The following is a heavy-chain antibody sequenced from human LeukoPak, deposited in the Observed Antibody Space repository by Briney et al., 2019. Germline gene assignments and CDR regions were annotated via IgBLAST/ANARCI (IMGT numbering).Heavy chain of an antibody. D-gene: IGHD5-12*01. CDR2: IYSGGST. Sequence: GGSLRLSCAASGFTVSSNHMSWVRQAPGKGLEWVSVIYSGGSTYYADSVKGRFTISRDNSKNTLYLQMNSLRAEDTAVYYCAKPEDSGYDGLVWGQGTLVTVSS. V-gene: IGHV3-53*01. CDR1: GFTVSSNH. J-gene: IGHJ4*02. CDR3: AKPEDSGYDGLV.